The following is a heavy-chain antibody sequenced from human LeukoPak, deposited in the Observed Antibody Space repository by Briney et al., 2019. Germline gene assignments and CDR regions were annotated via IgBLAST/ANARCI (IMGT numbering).Heavy chain of an antibody. CDR1: GYTFTSHA. Sequence: GASVKVSCKASGYTFTSHAMNWVRQAPGQGLEWMGWFNTNTGNPTYAQGFTGRFVFSLDTSVSTAYLQISSLKAEDTAVYYCARGRIAAVGTGGWFDPWGQGTLVTVSS. CDR3: ARGRIAAVGTGGWFDP. V-gene: IGHV7-4-1*02. D-gene: IGHD6-13*01. CDR2: FNTNTGNP. J-gene: IGHJ5*02.